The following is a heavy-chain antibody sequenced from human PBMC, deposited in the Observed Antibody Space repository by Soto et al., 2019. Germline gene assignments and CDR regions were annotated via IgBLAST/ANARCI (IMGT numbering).Heavy chain of an antibody. CDR3: ARDLSPFGGGDCYRY. V-gene: IGHV3-7*01. D-gene: IGHD2-21*01. Sequence: VQLVESGGGLVQPGGSLRLSCAASGFTFSSYWMSWVRQAPGKGLEWVANIKQDGSEKYYVDSVKGRFTISRDNAKNSLYLQMNSLRAEDTAVYYCARDLSPFGGGDCYRYWGQGTLVTVSS. CDR1: GFTFSSYW. CDR2: IKQDGSEK. J-gene: IGHJ4*02.